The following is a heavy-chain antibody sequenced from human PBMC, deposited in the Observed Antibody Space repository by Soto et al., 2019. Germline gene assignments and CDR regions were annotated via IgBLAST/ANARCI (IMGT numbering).Heavy chain of an antibody. CDR2: IYHSGST. CDR1: GGSISSGGYS. D-gene: IGHD4-17*01. Sequence: SETLSLTCAVSGGSISSGGYSWSWIRQPPEKGLEWIGYIYHSGSTYYNPSLKSQVTISVDRSKNQFSLKLSSVTAADTAVYYCVRFCDYGVRNLGYYYGMDVCGQGTTVTVSS. V-gene: IGHV4-30-2*02. CDR3: VRFCDYGVRNLGYYYGMDV. J-gene: IGHJ6*02.